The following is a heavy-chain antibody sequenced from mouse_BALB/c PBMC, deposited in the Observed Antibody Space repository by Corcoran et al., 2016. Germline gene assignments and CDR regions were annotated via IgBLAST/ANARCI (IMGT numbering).Heavy chain of an antibody. D-gene: IGHD1-1*01. J-gene: IGHJ2*01. Sequence: GAELVKPGASVKISCKAFGYTFNDSHMDCVKRSHGKSLEWLGDINPNNGGTINIQKFKGKATLTVDKSSSTAYMELRSLTSEETAVYYCARRDYDGSRTFDYGGQGTTLAVSS. CDR2: INPNNGGT. V-gene: IGHV1-18*01. CDR3: ARRDYDGSRTFDY. CDR1: GYTFNDSH.